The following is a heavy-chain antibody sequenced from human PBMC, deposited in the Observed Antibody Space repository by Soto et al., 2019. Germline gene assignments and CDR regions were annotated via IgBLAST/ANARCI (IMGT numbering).Heavy chain of an antibody. J-gene: IGHJ4*02. CDR1: GHSFPNSW. Sequence: RGESLQISCQGSGHSFPNSWIAWVRQTPGKGLEWIGFIFLADSDTKYSPSFQGQVTISADRSIDNAYLQWTSLKASDSAIYYCARQEGDSSHIDSWGQGTLVTVSS. CDR2: IFLADSDT. D-gene: IGHD2-21*02. CDR3: ARQEGDSSHIDS. V-gene: IGHV5-51*01.